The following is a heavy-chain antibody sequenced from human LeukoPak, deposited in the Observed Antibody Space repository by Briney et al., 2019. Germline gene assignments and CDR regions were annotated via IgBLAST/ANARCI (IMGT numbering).Heavy chain of an antibody. V-gene: IGHV4-4*09. CDR3: ARRRSGGRDFDY. CDR1: GASISSSY. Sequence: SETLSLTCTVSGASISSSYWSWIRQPPGKGLEWIGYIYTSGSTNYNPSLKSRVTISVDTSKSQFSLNLSSVTAADTAVYFCARRRSGGRDFDYWGQGTLVTVSS. CDR2: IYTSGST. J-gene: IGHJ4*02. D-gene: IGHD2-15*01.